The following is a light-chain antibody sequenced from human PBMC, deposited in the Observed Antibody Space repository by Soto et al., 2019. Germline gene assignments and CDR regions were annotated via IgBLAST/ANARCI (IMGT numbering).Light chain of an antibody. CDR1: QDISNY. Sequence: DIQMPQSPPSLSASVGDRVTITCQASQDISNYLNWYQQKPGKAPKLLIYDASNLETGVPSRFSGSGSGTDFTFTISSLQPEDIATYYCQQYDNLPTFGGGTKVDI. CDR2: DAS. J-gene: IGKJ4*01. CDR3: QQYDNLPT. V-gene: IGKV1-33*01.